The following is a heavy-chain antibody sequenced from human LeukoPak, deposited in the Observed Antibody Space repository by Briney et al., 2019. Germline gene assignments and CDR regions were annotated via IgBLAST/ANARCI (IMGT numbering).Heavy chain of an antibody. CDR1: GGTFSSYA. V-gene: IGHV1-69*06. D-gene: IGHD1-14*01. CDR2: IIPIFGTA. Sequence: SVKVSCKASGGTFSSYAISWVRQAPGQGLEWMGGIIPIFGTANYAQKFQGRVTITADKSTSTAYMELSSLRSEDTAVYYCARVRRIRKDRSGYFDYWGQGTLVTVSS. J-gene: IGHJ4*02. CDR3: ARVRRIRKDRSGYFDY.